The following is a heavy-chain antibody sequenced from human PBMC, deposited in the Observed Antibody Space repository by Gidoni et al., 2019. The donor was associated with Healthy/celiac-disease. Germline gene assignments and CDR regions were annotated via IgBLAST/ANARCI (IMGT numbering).Heavy chain of an antibody. V-gene: IGHV3-15*01. Sequence: EVQLVESGGGLVKPGGSLRLSCAASGFTFSNAWMSWVRQAPGKGLEWVSRIKSKTDGGTTDYAEPVKGRFTISRDDSKNTLYLQMNSLKTEDTAVYYCTTRRYYFDYWGQGTLVTVSS. CDR1: GFTFSNAW. CDR2: IKSKTDGGTT. J-gene: IGHJ4*02. CDR3: TTRRYYFDY.